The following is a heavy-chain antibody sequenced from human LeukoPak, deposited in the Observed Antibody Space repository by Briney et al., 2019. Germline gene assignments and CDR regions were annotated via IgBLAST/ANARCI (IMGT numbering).Heavy chain of an antibody. Sequence: QPGGSLRLSCAASGITFSSYAMTWVRQAPGKGLEWVANIKEDGSEEYYVDSVKGRFTISRDNTKNSLYLQMNSLRAEDTAVYYCARDPAAWDYWGQGTLVTVSS. J-gene: IGHJ4*02. CDR2: IKEDGSEE. D-gene: IGHD6-13*01. CDR3: ARDPAAWDY. CDR1: GITFSSYA. V-gene: IGHV3-7*01.